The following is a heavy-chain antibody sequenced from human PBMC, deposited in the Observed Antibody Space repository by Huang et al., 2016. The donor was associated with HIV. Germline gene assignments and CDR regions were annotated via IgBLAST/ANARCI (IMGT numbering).Heavy chain of an antibody. J-gene: IGHJ4*02. CDR1: GYSFSSYW. CDR3: ARRFSSSSGYFDY. D-gene: IGHD6-6*01. CDR2: IFPDESDT. Sequence: VQLVQSGAEVKKPGESLKISCKGSGYSFSSYWIAWVRRRPGNGLEWMGIIFPDESDTTYGPAVEGQVTISADKSIGTAYLQWSSLKASDTAMYYCARRFSSSSGYFDYWGQGSLVTVSS. V-gene: IGHV5-51*01.